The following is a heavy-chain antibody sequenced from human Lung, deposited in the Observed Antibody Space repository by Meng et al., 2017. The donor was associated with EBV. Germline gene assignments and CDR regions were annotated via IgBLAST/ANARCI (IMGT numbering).Heavy chain of an antibody. J-gene: IGHJ4*02. V-gene: IGHV4-34*01. CDR2: INYSGIT. CDR3: ARGGTSSAPFDY. Sequence: QVQPPQWGAGLLKPSETLSLTCGVSGRSFSSSYWSWIRQPPGKGLEWIGQINYSGITNYNPSLKSRVTISVDTSKNQFSLSLNSVTAADTAVYYCARGGTSSAPFDYWGQGTLVTVSS. D-gene: IGHD2-2*01. CDR1: GRSFSSSY.